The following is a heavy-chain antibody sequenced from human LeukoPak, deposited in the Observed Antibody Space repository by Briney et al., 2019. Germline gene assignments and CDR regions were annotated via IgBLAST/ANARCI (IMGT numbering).Heavy chain of an antibody. CDR2: IKQDVREN. CDR1: GFTFSSYW. D-gene: IGHD6-19*01. V-gene: IGHV3-7*01. J-gene: IGHJ4*02. CDR3: ARGAYSSGWAYFDH. Sequence: GGSLRLSCAASGFTFSSYWMSSVRQAPGKGLEWVANIKQDVRENYYVDSVTGRFTLSRANAKNSLYLQMNSLRAEDTAVYYCARGAYSSGWAYFDHWGQGTLVTVSS.